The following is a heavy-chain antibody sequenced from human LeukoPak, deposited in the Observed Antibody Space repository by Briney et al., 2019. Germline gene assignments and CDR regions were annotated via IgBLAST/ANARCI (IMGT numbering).Heavy chain of an antibody. CDR3: ARGALKWELLPIRARKSYYFDY. CDR1: GFTFSSYG. Sequence: GGSLRLSCAASGFTFSSYGMHWVRQAPGKGLEWVAFIRYDGSNKYYADSVKGRFTISRDNSKNTLYLQMNSLRAEDTAVYYCARGALKWELLPIRARKSYYFDYWGQGTLVTVSS. V-gene: IGHV3-30*02. J-gene: IGHJ4*02. CDR2: IRYDGSNK. D-gene: IGHD1-26*01.